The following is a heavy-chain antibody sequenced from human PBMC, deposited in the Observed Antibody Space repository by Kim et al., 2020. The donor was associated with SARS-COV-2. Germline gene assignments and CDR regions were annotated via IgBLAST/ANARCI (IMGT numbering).Heavy chain of an antibody. D-gene: IGHD5-18*01. CDR1: GGSFSGYY. CDR3: ARGGGYSYGLDY. J-gene: IGHJ4*01. Sequence: SETLSLTCAVYGGSFSGYYWSWIRQPPGKGLEWIGEINHSGSTNYNPSLKSRVTISVDTSKNQFSLKLSSVTAADTAVYYCARGGGYSYGLDYWGHGTLVTVSS. CDR2: INHSGST. V-gene: IGHV4-34*01.